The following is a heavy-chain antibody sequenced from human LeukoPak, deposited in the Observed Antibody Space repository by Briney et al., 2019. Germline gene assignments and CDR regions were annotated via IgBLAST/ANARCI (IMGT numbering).Heavy chain of an antibody. CDR1: GGSVSSGSYY. CDR2: IYYSGST. J-gene: IGHJ6*02. CDR3: ARGAGDFWSGYFDYYYGMDV. Sequence: SETLSLTCTVFGGSVSSGSYYWSWIRQPPGKGLEWIGYIYYSGSTNYNPSLKSRVTISVDTSKNQFSLKLSSVTAADTAVYYCARGAGDFWSGYFDYYYGMDVWGQGTTVTVSS. V-gene: IGHV4-61*01. D-gene: IGHD3-3*01.